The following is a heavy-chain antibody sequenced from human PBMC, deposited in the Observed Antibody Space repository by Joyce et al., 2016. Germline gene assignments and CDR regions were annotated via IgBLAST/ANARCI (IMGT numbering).Heavy chain of an antibody. J-gene: IGHJ4*02. Sequence: EVQLVESGGGLVKRGESLRLSCTASGFIFSSYSMTWVRQVPGKGLEWVSSISRDNTYIGHADSVKGRFTISRDNARNSLYLQMNSLRAEDTAVYYCARDVLTTVTKAYGYWGQGTLVAVSS. V-gene: IGHV3-21*01. CDR1: GFIFSSYS. CDR3: ARDVLTTVTKAYGY. D-gene: IGHD4-11*01. CDR2: ISRDNTYI.